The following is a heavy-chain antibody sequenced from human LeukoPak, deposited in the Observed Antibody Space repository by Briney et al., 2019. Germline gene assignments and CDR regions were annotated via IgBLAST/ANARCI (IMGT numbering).Heavy chain of an antibody. J-gene: IGHJ3*02. CDR3: ARGSCSNIRCHDAFDI. CDR1: GFTFDDYG. V-gene: IGHV3-53*01. Sequence: GGSLRLSCAASGFTFDDYGMTWVRQAPGKGLECVSIIYSGGDTYYTDSVKGRFSVSRDNSKNTLYLQMNSLRVDDTAVYYCARGSCSNIRCHDAFDIWGQGTMVTVSS. CDR2: IYSGGDT. D-gene: IGHD2-2*01.